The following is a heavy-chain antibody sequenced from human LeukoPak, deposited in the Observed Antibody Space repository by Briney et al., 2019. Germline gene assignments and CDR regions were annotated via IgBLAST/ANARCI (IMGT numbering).Heavy chain of an antibody. J-gene: IGHJ4*02. D-gene: IGHD5-12*01. V-gene: IGHV4-34*01. CDR1: GGSFSGYY. Sequence: SETLSLTCAAYGGSFSGYYWSWIRQPPGKGLEWIGEINHSGSTNYNPSLKSRVTISVDTSKNQFSLKLSSVTAADTAVYYCAGVVDIVATIKTSFDYWGQGTLVTVSS. CDR2: INHSGST. CDR3: AGVVDIVATIKTSFDY.